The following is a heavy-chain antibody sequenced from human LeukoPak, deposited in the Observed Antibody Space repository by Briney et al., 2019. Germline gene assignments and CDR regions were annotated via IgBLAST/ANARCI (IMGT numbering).Heavy chain of an antibody. J-gene: IGHJ3*02. Sequence: SVKVSCKASGFTFTSSAVQWVRQARGQRLEWIGWIVVGSGTTNYAQKFQERVTITRDMSTSTAYMELSSLRSEDTAVYYCAASRGYYDFWSGYMGAEAFDIWGQGTMVTVSS. CDR3: AASRGYYDFWSGYMGAEAFDI. CDR2: IVVGSGTT. CDR1: GFTFTSSA. V-gene: IGHV1-58*01. D-gene: IGHD3-3*01.